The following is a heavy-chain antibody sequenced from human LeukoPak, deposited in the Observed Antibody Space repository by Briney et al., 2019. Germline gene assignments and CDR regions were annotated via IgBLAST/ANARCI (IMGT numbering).Heavy chain of an antibody. CDR2: IKEDGSEI. D-gene: IGHD4-23*01. CDR3: ARDRGYSTFDY. Sequence: GGSLRLSCAASAFTFSNYWMSWVRQAPGKGLEWVANIKEDGSEINYVDSVKGRFTISRDNAKNSLYLQMNSLRVDDTAVHYCARDRGYSTFDYWGQGTLVTVSS. V-gene: IGHV3-7*01. J-gene: IGHJ4*02. CDR1: AFTFSNYW.